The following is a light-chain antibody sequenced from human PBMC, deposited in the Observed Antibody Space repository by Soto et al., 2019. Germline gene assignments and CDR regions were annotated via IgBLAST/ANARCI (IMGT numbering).Light chain of an antibody. CDR2: RAS. CDR3: QQYKSWPPIT. CDR1: QTIYSN. V-gene: IGKV3-15*01. Sequence: IQLTHSPATLSVSPGERATLSCLASQTIYSNVAWYQQRPGQAPRLLIYRASARATGIPARFSGSGSGTEFTLTIGSLQSEDYAVYYCQQYKSWPPITFGQGTRLEIK. J-gene: IGKJ5*01.